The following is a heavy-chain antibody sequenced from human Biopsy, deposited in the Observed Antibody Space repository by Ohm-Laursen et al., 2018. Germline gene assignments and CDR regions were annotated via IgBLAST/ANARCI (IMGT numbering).Heavy chain of an antibody. CDR1: GGSIGSFF. J-gene: IGHJ4*02. Sequence: TLSLTCTVSGGSIGSFFWSWIRQPPGKGLEWIGYIYYSGSTNYNPSLRSRVTISVGRSKNQFSLELSSVTAADTAVYYCARVGAGAPSIDYFDYWGQGALVTVSS. D-gene: IGHD1-26*01. V-gene: IGHV4-59*01. CDR2: IYYSGST. CDR3: ARVGAGAPSIDYFDY.